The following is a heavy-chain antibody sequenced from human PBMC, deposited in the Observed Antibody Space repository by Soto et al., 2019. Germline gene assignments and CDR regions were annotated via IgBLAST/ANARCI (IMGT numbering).Heavy chain of an antibody. Sequence: PSETLSLTCTVSGGSIISSSHYWGWIRQPPGKGLEWIGSLYYTGSTYYNPSLKNRVTISVHTSKDQVSLRLSSVTAADTAVYYCARVYCSTTTCHVQAFDSWGQGTLVTVSS. CDR3: ARVYCSTTTCHVQAFDS. CDR2: LYYTGST. V-gene: IGHV4-39*01. D-gene: IGHD2-2*01. CDR1: GGSIISSSHY. J-gene: IGHJ4*02.